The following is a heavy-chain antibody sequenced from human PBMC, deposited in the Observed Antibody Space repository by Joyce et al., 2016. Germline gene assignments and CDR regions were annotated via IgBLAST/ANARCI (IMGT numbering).Heavy chain of an antibody. V-gene: IGHV3-30*18. CDR2: ISYDGSNK. J-gene: IGHJ4*02. Sequence: QVQLVESGGGVVQPGRSLTLSCVASGFTLSSDGMHWVRQAPGKGLEWVAVISYDGSNKYYADSVKGRFTISRDSSKNTLHLQMSSLRTEDTAVYYCAKRGPYYSGSGSYSDYWGQGTLVTVSS. CDR1: GFTLSSDG. CDR3: AKRGPYYSGSGSYSDY. D-gene: IGHD3-10*01.